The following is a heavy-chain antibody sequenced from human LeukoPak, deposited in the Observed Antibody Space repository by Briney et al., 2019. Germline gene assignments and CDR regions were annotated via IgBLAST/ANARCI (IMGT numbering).Heavy chain of an antibody. V-gene: IGHV3-21*01. Sequence: GGSLRLSCAASGYTFSSYSMNWVRRAPGKGLEWVSSISSSSSYIYYADSVKGRFTISRDNAKNSLYLQMNSLRAEGTAVYYCARAYSGSSDGAADYWGQGTLVTVSS. CDR1: GYTFSSYS. CDR3: ARAYSGSSDGAADY. CDR2: ISSSSSYI. D-gene: IGHD1-26*01. J-gene: IGHJ4*02.